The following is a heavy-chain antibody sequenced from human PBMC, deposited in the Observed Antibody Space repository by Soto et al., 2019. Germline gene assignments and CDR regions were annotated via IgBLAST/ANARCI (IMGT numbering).Heavy chain of an antibody. V-gene: IGHV3-30*18. CDR2: ISYDGSNK. CDR1: GFTFSSYG. Sequence: VGSLRLSCAASGFTFSSYGMHWFRQAPGKGLEWVAVISYDGSNKYYADSVKGRFTISRDNSKNTLYLQLNILRAEDTAVYYCAKSIYYDSSGDYYYYYGMDVWGQGTTVTVSS. D-gene: IGHD3-22*01. J-gene: IGHJ6*02. CDR3: AKSIYYDSSGDYYYYYGMDV.